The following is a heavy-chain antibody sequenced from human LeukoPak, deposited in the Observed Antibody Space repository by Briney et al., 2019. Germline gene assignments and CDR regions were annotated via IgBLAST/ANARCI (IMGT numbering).Heavy chain of an antibody. D-gene: IGHD2-15*01. CDR3: ARSVVYGMDV. CDR1: GGTFSSYA. Sequence: GASVKVSCKASGGTFSSYAISWVRQAPGQGLEWMGGIIPIFGTANYAQKPQGRVTITADESTSTAYMELSSLRSEDTAVYYCARSVVYGMDVWGQGTTVTVSS. J-gene: IGHJ6*02. V-gene: IGHV1-69*13. CDR2: IIPIFGTA.